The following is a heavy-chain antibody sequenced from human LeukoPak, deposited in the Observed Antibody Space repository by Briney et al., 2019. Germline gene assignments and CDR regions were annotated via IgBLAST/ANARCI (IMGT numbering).Heavy chain of an antibody. J-gene: IGHJ4*02. Sequence: GGSLRLSCAASGFTFSSYAMSWVRQAPGKGLEWVSAIIGSGGYSYYADSVKGRFTISRDNSKNTLSLQMDSLRAEGTAVYYCVKLRGIYLDFDSWGRETLVSVSS. CDR1: GFTFSSYA. CDR3: VKLRGIYLDFDS. CDR2: IIGSGGYS. D-gene: IGHD1-26*01. V-gene: IGHV3-23*01.